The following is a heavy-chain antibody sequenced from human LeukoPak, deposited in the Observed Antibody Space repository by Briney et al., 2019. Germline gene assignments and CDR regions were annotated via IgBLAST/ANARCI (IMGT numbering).Heavy chain of an antibody. D-gene: IGHD2-15*01. CDR1: GYSISSGYY. Sequence: NASETLSLTCAVSGYSISSGYYWGWIRQPPGKGLEWIGSIYHSGSTYYNPSLKSRVTISVDTSKNQFSLKLSSVTAADTAVYYCARLGYCSGCSCYPEDYFDYWGQGTLVTVSS. J-gene: IGHJ4*02. V-gene: IGHV4-38-2*01. CDR3: ARLGYCSGCSCYPEDYFDY. CDR2: IYHSGST.